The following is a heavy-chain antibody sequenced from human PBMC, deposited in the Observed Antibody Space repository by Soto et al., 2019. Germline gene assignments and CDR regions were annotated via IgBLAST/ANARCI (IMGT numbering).Heavy chain of an antibody. J-gene: IGHJ4*02. CDR1: GGSFSGYI. D-gene: IGHD1-26*01. V-gene: IGHV4-34*01. CDR3: ARGLISGSHYSGGWYYFDS. CDR2: INHSGSA. Sequence: QVQLQQSGAGLLKPSETLSLTCDVYGGSFSGYIWTWIRQTPGKGLQWIGQINHSGSANYNPSLKSRGTISVHTSKSQCSLELSSVTAADTAVYYCARGLISGSHYSGGWYYFDSWGQGTQVTVSS.